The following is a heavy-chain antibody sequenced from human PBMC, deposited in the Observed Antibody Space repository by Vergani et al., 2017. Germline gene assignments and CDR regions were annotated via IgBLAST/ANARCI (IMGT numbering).Heavy chain of an antibody. CDR3: ARHCSSTSCLERVGYYYYMDV. CDR2: IIPIFGTA. V-gene: IGHV1-69*01. CDR1: GGTFSSYA. J-gene: IGHJ6*03. D-gene: IGHD2-2*01. Sequence: QVQLVQSGAEVKKPGSSVKVSCKASGGTFSSYAISWVRQAPGQGLEWMGGIIPIFGTATYAQKFQGRVTITADESTSTAYMELSSLRSEDTAVYYCARHCSSTSCLERVGYYYYMDVWGKGTTVTVSS.